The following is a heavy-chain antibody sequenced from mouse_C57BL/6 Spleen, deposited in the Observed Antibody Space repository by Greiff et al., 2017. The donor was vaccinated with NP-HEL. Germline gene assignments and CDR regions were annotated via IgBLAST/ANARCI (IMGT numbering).Heavy chain of an antibody. J-gene: IGHJ4*01. Sequence: EVKLLESGGGLVQPKGSLKLSCAASGFSFNTYAMNWVRQAPGKGLEWVARIRSKSNNYATYYADSVKDRFTISRDDSESMLYLQMNNLKTEDTAMYYCVRRGEVYPYAMDYWGQGTSVTVSS. D-gene: IGHD2-14*01. V-gene: IGHV10-1*01. CDR2: IRSKSNNYAT. CDR1: GFSFNTYA. CDR3: VRRGEVYPYAMDY.